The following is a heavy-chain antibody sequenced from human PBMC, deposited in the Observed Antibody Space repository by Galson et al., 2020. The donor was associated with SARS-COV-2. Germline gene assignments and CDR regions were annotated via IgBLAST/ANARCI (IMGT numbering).Heavy chain of an antibody. Sequence: SETLSLTCTVSGGSISSSSYYWGWIRQPPGKGLEWIGSIYYSGSTYYNPSLKSRVTISVDTSKNQFSLKLSSVTAADTAVYYCARLLSAPDISYDSSGSYPDYWGQGTLVTVSS. J-gene: IGHJ4*02. CDR1: GGSISSSSYY. D-gene: IGHD3-22*01. CDR2: IYYSGST. V-gene: IGHV4-39*01. CDR3: ARLLSAPDISYDSSGSYPDY.